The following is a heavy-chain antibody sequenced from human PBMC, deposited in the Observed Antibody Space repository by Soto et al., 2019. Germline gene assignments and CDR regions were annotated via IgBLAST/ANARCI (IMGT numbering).Heavy chain of an antibody. CDR3: AREAASDPSFYYHYMDV. D-gene: IGHD6-25*01. CDR2: MNPKTGNT. Sequence: QEQLVQSGAEVKKPGAPVKVSCKASGYTFTNYNINWVRQATGQGLEWMGWMNPKTGNTGYAEKFQGRVTMTRNSSIHTAFMELSGLRSEDTAVYYCAREAASDPSFYYHYMDVWGKGTTVTVSS. CDR1: GYTFTNYN. J-gene: IGHJ6*03. V-gene: IGHV1-8*01.